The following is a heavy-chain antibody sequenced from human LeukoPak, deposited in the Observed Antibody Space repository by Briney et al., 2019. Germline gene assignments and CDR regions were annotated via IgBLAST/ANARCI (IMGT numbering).Heavy chain of an antibody. CDR3: ARPALYCSSTSCYPPPPDY. Sequence: GESLKISCKGSGYSFTSYWIGWVRQMPGKGLEWMGIIYPGDSDTRYSPSFQGQVTISADKSISTAYLQWSSLKASDTAMYYCARPALYCSSTSCYPPPPDYWGQGTLVTVSS. CDR2: IYPGDSDT. V-gene: IGHV5-51*01. D-gene: IGHD2-2*01. J-gene: IGHJ4*02. CDR1: GYSFTSYW.